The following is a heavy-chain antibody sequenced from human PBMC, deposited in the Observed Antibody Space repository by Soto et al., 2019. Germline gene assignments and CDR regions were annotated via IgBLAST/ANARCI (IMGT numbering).Heavy chain of an antibody. D-gene: IGHD4-17*01. CDR2: IYYSGRS. V-gene: IGHV4-39*01. Sequence: SSETLSLNCTVSGGSITSSSYYWGWIRQPPGKGLEWIGGIYYSGRSYYNPSLKSRVTMPVDTSKNQFSLTLNSVTAADAAVYYCARQRTTVVTQAYFDHWGQGTLVTVSS. J-gene: IGHJ4*02. CDR1: GGSITSSSYY. CDR3: ARQRTTVVTQAYFDH.